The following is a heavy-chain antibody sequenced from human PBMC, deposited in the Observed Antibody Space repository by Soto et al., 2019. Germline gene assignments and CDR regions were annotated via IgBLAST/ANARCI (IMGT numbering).Heavy chain of an antibody. CDR3: AKSLRIAVAALDY. J-gene: IGHJ4*02. D-gene: IGHD6-19*01. Sequence: EVQLLESGGGLVQPGGSLRLSCAASGFTFSSYAMSWVRQAPGKGLEWVSAISGSGGSTYYADSVEGRFTISRDNSKNTLYLQMNSLRAEDTAVYYCAKSLRIAVAALDYWGQGTLVTVSS. CDR1: GFTFSSYA. V-gene: IGHV3-23*01. CDR2: ISGSGGST.